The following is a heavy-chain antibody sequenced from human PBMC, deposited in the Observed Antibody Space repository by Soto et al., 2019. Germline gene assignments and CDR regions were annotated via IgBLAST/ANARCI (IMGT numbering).Heavy chain of an antibody. J-gene: IGHJ5*02. CDR2: INHSGST. CDR3: ARGYGSYYPNWFDP. CDR1: GGSFSGYY. Sequence: PSETLSLTCAVYGGSFSGYYWSWIRQPPGKGLEWIGEINHSGSTNYNPSLKSRVTISVDTSKNQFSLKLSSVTAADTAVYYCARGYGSYYPNWFDPWGQGTLVTVSS. V-gene: IGHV4-34*01. D-gene: IGHD1-26*01.